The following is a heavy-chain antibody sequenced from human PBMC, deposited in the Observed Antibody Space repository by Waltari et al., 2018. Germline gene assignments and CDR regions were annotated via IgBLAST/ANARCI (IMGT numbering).Heavy chain of an antibody. V-gene: IGHV4-31*02. Sequence: GSTYYNPSLKSRVTISVDTSKNQFSLKLSSVTAADTAVYYCARDSEGYSSSGGFDYWGQGTLVTVSS. J-gene: IGHJ4*02. D-gene: IGHD6-13*01. CDR3: ARDSEGYSSSGGFDY. CDR2: GST.